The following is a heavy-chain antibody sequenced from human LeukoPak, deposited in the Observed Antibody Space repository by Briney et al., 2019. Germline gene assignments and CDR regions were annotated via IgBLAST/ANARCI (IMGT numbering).Heavy chain of an antibody. Sequence: ASVKVSCKASGYTFIAYYMHWVRQAPGQGLEWMGWINPNSGGTNYAQKFQGRVTMTRDTSISTGYMELSRLRSDDTAVYYCARAQMTLTSGHHDSFDVWGQGTMVTVSS. J-gene: IGHJ3*01. CDR3: ARAQMTLTSGHHDSFDV. D-gene: IGHD6-19*01. CDR1: GYTFIAYY. CDR2: INPNSGGT. V-gene: IGHV1-2*02.